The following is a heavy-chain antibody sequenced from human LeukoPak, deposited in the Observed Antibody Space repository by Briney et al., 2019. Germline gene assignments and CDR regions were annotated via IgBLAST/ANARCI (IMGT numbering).Heavy chain of an antibody. CDR2: IYYSGST. CDR3: ARDLKSGRYWGDYYYYGMDV. J-gene: IGHJ6*02. D-gene: IGHD1-26*01. Sequence: SETLSLTCTVSGGSISSYYWSWIRQPPGKGLEWIGYIYYSGSTNYNPSLKSRVTISVDTSKNQFSLKLSSVTAADTAVYYCARDLKSGRYWGDYYYYGMDVWGQGTTVTVSS. CDR1: GGSISSYY. V-gene: IGHV4-59*01.